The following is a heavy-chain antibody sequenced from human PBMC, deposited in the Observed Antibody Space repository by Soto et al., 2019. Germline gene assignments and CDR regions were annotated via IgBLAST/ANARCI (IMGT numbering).Heavy chain of an antibody. J-gene: IGHJ4*02. CDR1: GGSISSYY. V-gene: IGHV4-59*08. D-gene: IGHD1-26*01. Sequence: QVQLQESGPGLVKPSETLSLTCTVSGGSISSYYWSWIRQPPGKGLEWIGYIYYSGSTNYNPSLKSRFTISVDTTKNHFSLKLSSVTAADTAVYYCARRYGSAIDYWGQGTLVTVSS. CDR3: ARRYGSAIDY. CDR2: IYYSGST.